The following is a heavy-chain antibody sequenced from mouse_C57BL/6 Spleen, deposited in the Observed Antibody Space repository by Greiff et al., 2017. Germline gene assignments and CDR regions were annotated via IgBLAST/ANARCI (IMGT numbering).Heavy chain of an antibody. V-gene: IGHV3-8*01. D-gene: IGHD1-1*01. CDR2: ISYSGST. J-gene: IGHJ1*03. CDR1: GYSITSDY. CDR3: ARGGRSSYWYFDV. Sequence: VHVKQSGPGLAKPSQTLSLTCSVTGYSITSDYWNWIRKFPGNKLEYMGYISYSGSTYYNPSLKSRISITRDTSKNQYYLQLNSVTTEDTATYYCARGGRSSYWYFDVWGTGTTVTVSS.